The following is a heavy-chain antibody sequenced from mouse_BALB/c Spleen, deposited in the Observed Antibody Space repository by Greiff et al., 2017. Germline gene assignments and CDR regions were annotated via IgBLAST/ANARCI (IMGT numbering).Heavy chain of an antibody. CDR2: ISYSGST. CDR1: GYSITSDYA. Sequence: EVKLVESGPGLVKPSQSLSLTCTVTGYSITSDYAWNWIRQFPGNKLEWMGYISYSGSTSYNPSLKSRISITRDTSKNQFFLQLNSVTTEDTATYYCARRGNYVDYAMDYWGQGTSVTVSS. J-gene: IGHJ4*01. D-gene: IGHD2-1*01. V-gene: IGHV3-2*02. CDR3: ARRGNYVDYAMDY.